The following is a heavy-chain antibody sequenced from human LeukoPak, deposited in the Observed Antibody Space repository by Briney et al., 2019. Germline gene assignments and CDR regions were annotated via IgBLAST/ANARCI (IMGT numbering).Heavy chain of an antibody. D-gene: IGHD1-7*01. V-gene: IGHV3-23*01. CDR3: AKDRLPGTDLYGMYV. Sequence: GGSLRLSCAASGFTFSSYAMSWVRQTPGKGLEWVSGISGSGGSTYSADSVKGRFTISRDSSKNTLYLQMNSLRAEDTAVYYCAKDRLPGTDLYGMYVWGQGTTVTVSS. J-gene: IGHJ6*02. CDR2: ISGSGGST. CDR1: GFTFSSYA.